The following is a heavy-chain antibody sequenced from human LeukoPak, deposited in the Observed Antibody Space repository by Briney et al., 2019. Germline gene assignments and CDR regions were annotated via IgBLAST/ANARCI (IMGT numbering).Heavy chain of an antibody. V-gene: IGHV4-39*07. CDR1: GGSISSSSYY. CDR3: ARVSNDWFDP. CDR2: IYYSGST. J-gene: IGHJ5*02. D-gene: IGHD1-1*01. Sequence: SETLSLTCTVSGGSISSSSYYWGWLRQPPGKGLEWIGSIYYSGSTYYNPSLKSRVTISVDTSKNQFSLKLSSVTAADTAVYYCARVSNDWFDPWGQGTLVTVSS.